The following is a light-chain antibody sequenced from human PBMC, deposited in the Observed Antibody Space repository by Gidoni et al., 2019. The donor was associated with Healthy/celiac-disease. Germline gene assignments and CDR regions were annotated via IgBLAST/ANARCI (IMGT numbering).Light chain of an antibody. CDR1: QSVNSN. CDR3: QPYNSWPPGRT. Sequence: EIVMTQSPATLSVSPGERATLSCRASQSVNSNLAWYQQKPGQAPRLLIYGASTRATGIPARFSGSVSGTEFTLTISRLQSEGFAVYYCQPYNSWPPGRTFGRGTKVEIK. J-gene: IGKJ1*01. V-gene: IGKV3-15*01. CDR2: GAS.